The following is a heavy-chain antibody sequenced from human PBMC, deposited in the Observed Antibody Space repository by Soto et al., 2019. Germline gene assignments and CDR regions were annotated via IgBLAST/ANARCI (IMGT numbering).Heavy chain of an antibody. Sequence: ASVKVSCKASGGTFSSYAISWVRQAPGQGLEWMGGIIPIFGTANYAQKFQGRVTITADESTSTAYMELSSLRSEDTAVYYCARETVNRYYYDSSGYYNYYYYGTDVWGQGTTVTVSS. V-gene: IGHV1-69*13. J-gene: IGHJ6*02. D-gene: IGHD3-22*01. CDR3: ARETVNRYYYDSSGYYNYYYYGTDV. CDR1: GGTFSSYA. CDR2: IIPIFGTA.